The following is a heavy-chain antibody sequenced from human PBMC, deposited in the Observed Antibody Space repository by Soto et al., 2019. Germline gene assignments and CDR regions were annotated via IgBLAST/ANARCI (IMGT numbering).Heavy chain of an antibody. J-gene: IGHJ3*02. CDR2: IKQDGSEK. V-gene: IGHV3-7*03. CDR3: AREIPGWLKNDAFDI. Sequence: GGSLRLSCAASGFTFSSYWMSWVRQAPGKGLEWVANIKQDGSEKYYVDSVKGRFTISRDNAKNSLYLQMNSLRAEDTAVYYCAREIPGWLKNDAFDIWGQGTMVTVSS. CDR1: GFTFSSYW. D-gene: IGHD5-12*01.